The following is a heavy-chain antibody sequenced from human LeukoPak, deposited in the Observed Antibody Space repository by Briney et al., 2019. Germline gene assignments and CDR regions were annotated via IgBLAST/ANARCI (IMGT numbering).Heavy chain of an antibody. CDR1: GGSISSGSYS. CDR3: AREKIAYYDNSGRGWFDP. V-gene: IGHV4-61*02. Sequence: SETTSLTCTVSGGSISSGSYSWGWIRQPAGKGLEWIGRIYTSGSTNYNPSLKSRVTISVDTSKKQFSLKLSSVTAADTAVYYCAREKIAYYDNSGRGWFDPWGQGTLVTVSS. D-gene: IGHD3-22*01. J-gene: IGHJ5*02. CDR2: IYTSGST.